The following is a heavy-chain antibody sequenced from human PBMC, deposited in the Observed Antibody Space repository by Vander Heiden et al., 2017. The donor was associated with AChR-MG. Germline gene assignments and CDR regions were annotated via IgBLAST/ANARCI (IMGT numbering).Heavy chain of an antibody. V-gene: IGHV4-4*07. Sequence: QVQLQESGPGLVKPSETLTLTCIVSNASITGYFWNWIRQPAGKGLEWIGRIYSNGRTIYNPSLTSRVTMSVDPSKNDFSLRLNSLTAADTAVYYCARDSDSWSGVFDRWGQGILVTVSS. J-gene: IGHJ4*02. CDR1: NASITGYF. CDR2: IYSNGRT. CDR3: ARDSDSWSGVFDR. D-gene: IGHD3-3*01.